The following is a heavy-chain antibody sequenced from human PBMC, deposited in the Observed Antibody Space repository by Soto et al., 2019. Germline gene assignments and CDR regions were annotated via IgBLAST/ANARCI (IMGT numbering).Heavy chain of an antibody. D-gene: IGHD1-1*01. V-gene: IGHV4-34*01. Sequence: QVQVQQWGAGLLKFSETLSLTCAVNGGSFSGWHWNWIRQPPGKGLEWIGEASHTGGTNYNPSLEIRVTISVDMSRNQLSLKLTSVSAADTAVYYCARSRNLDVWGQGTTVIVSS. CDR2: ASHTGGT. CDR3: ARSRNLDV. J-gene: IGHJ6*02. CDR1: GGSFSGWH.